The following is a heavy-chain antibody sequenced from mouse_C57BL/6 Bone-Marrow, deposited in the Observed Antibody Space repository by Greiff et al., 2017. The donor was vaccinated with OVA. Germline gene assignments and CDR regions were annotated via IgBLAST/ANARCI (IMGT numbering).Heavy chain of an antibody. CDR1: GYTFTSYW. V-gene: IGHV1-7*01. J-gene: IGHJ3*01. CDR2: INPSSGYT. D-gene: IGHD2-4*01. CDR3: ACSGGEDYDKFAY. Sequence: VQLQQSGAELVKPGASVKLSCKASGYTFTSYWMHWVKQRPGQGLEWIGYINPSSGYTKYNQKFKDKATLTADKSSSTAYMQLSSLTYEDSAVYDFACSGGEDYDKFAYWGQGTLVTVSA.